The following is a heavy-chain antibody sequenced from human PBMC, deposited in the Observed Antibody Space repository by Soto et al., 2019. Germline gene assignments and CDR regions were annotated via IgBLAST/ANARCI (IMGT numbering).Heavy chain of an antibody. CDR1: GWSFSGYY. V-gene: IGHV4-34*01. D-gene: IGHD2-2*01. CDR2: INHSGST. J-gene: IGHJ6*02. Sequence: PSETLSLTCAVYGWSFSGYYWSWIRQPPGKGLEWIGEINHSGSTNYNPSLKSRVTISVDTSKNQFSLKLSSVTAADTAVYYCASTSHRPYYYYGMDVWGQGTTVTVSS. CDR3: ASTSHRPYYYYGMDV.